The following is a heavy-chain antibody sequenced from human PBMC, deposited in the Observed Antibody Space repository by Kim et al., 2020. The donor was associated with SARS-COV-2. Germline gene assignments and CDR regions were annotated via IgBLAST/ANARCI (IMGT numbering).Heavy chain of an antibody. CDR2: IYYSGST. CDR1: GGSISSYY. D-gene: IGHD2-2*01. CDR3: ARVPLNTHSTQVMAFDI. V-gene: IGHV4-59*01. Sequence: SETLSLTCTVSGGSISSYYWSWIRQPPGKGLEWIGYIYYSGSTNYNPSLKSRVTISVDTSKNQFSLKLSSVTAADTAVYYCARVPLNTHSTQVMAFDIWGQGTMVTVSS. J-gene: IGHJ3*02.